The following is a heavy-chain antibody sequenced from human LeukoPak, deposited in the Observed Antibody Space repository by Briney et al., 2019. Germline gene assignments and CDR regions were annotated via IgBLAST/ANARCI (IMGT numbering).Heavy chain of an antibody. Sequence: GGSLRLSCEAFGFTFSGYAMTWVRQAPGKGLEWVSAISGGGGATYSADSVKGRFTISRDNSKSTLFLQMNSLRAEDTALYYCAIVKAPYYFDYWGQGTLVTVSS. J-gene: IGHJ4*02. V-gene: IGHV3-23*01. CDR2: ISGGGGAT. CDR3: AIVKAPYYFDY. CDR1: GFTFSGYA.